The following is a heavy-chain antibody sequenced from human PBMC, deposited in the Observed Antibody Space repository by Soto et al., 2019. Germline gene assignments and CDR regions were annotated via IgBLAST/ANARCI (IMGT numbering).Heavy chain of an antibody. CDR2: IRSKAYGGTT. Sequence: GGSLRLSCTASGFTFGDYAMSWFRQAPGKGLEWVGFIRSKAYGGTTEYAASVKGRFTISRDDSKSIAYLQMSSLKTEDTAVYYCTRAPPSYYYDSSGYFVPSDYWGQGTLVTVSS. CDR3: TRAPPSYYYDSSGYFVPSDY. CDR1: GFTFGDYA. D-gene: IGHD3-22*01. V-gene: IGHV3-49*03. J-gene: IGHJ4*02.